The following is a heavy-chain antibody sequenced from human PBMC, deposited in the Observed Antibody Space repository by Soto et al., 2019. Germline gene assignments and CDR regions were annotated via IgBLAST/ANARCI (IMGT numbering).Heavy chain of an antibody. CDR2: IYYSVST. V-gene: IGHV4-59*08. CDR1: GGSISSYY. D-gene: IGHD5-18*01. CDR3: ARRYGSCFDY. Sequence: QAQLQESGQGLVKPSETLSLTCTVSGGSISSYYWSWIRQPPGKGLEWIGYIYYSVSTNYNPSLKSRDTISVDTSNNQFSLKLSSVTAADTAVYSCARRYGSCFDYWGQGTLVTVSS. J-gene: IGHJ4*02.